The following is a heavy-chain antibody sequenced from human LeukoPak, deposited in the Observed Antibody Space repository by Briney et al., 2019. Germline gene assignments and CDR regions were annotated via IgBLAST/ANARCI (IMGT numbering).Heavy chain of an antibody. D-gene: IGHD6-19*01. CDR2: ISYDGSNK. V-gene: IGHV3-30*04. Sequence: PGGSLRLSCAASGFTFSSYAMHWVRQAPGKGLEWVAVISYDGSNKYYADSVKGRFTISRDNSKNTLYLQMNSLRAEDTAVYYCAKGSIAVAGDAFDIWGQGTMVTVSS. CDR1: GFTFSSYA. CDR3: AKGSIAVAGDAFDI. J-gene: IGHJ3*02.